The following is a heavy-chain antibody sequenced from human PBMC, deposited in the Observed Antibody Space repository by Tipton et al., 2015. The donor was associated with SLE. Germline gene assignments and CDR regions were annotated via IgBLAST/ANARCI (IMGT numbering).Heavy chain of an antibody. Sequence: SLRLSCAASGFTSSSYEMNWVRQAPGKGLEWVSYISSSGSTIYYADSVKGRFTISRDNAKNSLYLQMNSLRAEDTAVYYCARAGGDYYFDYWGQGTLVTVSS. D-gene: IGHD2-21*01. CDR3: ARAGGDYYFDY. J-gene: IGHJ4*02. CDR1: GFTSSSYE. CDR2: ISSSGSTI. V-gene: IGHV3-48*03.